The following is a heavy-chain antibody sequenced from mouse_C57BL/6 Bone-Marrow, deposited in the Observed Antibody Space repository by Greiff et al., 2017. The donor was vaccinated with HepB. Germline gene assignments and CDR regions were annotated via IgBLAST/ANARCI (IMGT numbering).Heavy chain of an antibody. CDR3: ARWGYGSSLFDY. CDR1: GYSFTGYY. V-gene: IGHV1-42*01. Sequence: VQLQQSGPELVKPGASVKISCKASGYSFTGYYMNWVKQSPEKSLEWIGEINPSTGGTTYNQKFKAKATLTVDKSSSTAYMQLKSLTSEDSAVYYCARWGYGSSLFDYWGQGTTLTVSS. CDR2: INPSTGGT. D-gene: IGHD1-1*01. J-gene: IGHJ2*01.